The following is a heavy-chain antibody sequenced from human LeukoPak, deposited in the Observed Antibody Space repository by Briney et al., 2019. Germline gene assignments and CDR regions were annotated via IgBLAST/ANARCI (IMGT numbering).Heavy chain of an antibody. D-gene: IGHD4-11*01. J-gene: IGHJ3*01. CDR1: GYSFNGAYD. V-gene: IGHV4-38-2*01. CDR3: ARNKTTIRGGPFDL. CDR2: IYHSGST. Sequence: SGTLSLTCAVSGYSFNGAYDGGWIRQPPGEGRELSGSIYHSGSTYYNPSLTSRVSISADTSKNQFSLTLTSATAADTAVYYCARNKTTIRGGPFDLWGQGTLVTVSS.